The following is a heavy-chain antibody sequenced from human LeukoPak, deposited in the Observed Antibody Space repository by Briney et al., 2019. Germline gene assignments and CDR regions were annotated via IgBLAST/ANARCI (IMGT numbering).Heavy chain of an antibody. Sequence: SGGSLRLSCAASGFTFSSYWMHWVRQAPGKGLVWVSRISTDGSSTNSADSVKGRFTISRDNAKNTLYLQMNSLRAEDTAVYYCVREYRSSSGRAFDIWGQRTMVTVSP. CDR3: VREYRSSSGRAFDI. CDR1: GFTFSSYW. V-gene: IGHV3-74*01. CDR2: ISTDGSST. J-gene: IGHJ3*02. D-gene: IGHD6-6*01.